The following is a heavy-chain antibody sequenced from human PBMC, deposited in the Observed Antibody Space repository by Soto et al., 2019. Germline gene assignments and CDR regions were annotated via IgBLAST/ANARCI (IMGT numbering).Heavy chain of an antibody. CDR1: GGTFSSYA. CDR2: IIPIFGTA. J-gene: IGHJ6*02. V-gene: IGHV1-69*01. D-gene: IGHD4-4*01. Sequence: QVQLVQSGAEVKKPGSSVKVSCKASGGTFSSYAISWVRQAPGQGLEWMGGIIPIFGTANYAQKFQGRVTITADESTSTAYMELSSLRSEDTAVYYCARVGAPHYSNYELHGYYYGMDVWGQGTTVTVSS. CDR3: ARVGAPHYSNYELHGYYYGMDV.